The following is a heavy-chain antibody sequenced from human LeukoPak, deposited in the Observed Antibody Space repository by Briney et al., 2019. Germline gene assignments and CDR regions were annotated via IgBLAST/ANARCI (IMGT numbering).Heavy chain of an antibody. CDR3: ARVMDYGSNSGTPWVFYFDY. CDR2: IKQDGSEK. D-gene: IGHD4-23*01. Sequence: GGSLRLSCAASGFTFSSYWMSWVRQAPGKGLEWVANIKQDGSEKYYVDSVKGRFTISRDNAKNSLYLQMNSLRAEDTAVYYCARVMDYGSNSGTPWVFYFDYWGQGTLVTVSS. CDR1: GFTFSSYW. V-gene: IGHV3-7*04. J-gene: IGHJ4*02.